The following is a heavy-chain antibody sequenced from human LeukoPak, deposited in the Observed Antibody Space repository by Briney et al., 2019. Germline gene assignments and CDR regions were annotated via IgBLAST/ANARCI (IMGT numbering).Heavy chain of an antibody. CDR1: GGSFSGYY. J-gene: IGHJ6*02. D-gene: IGHD6-13*01. V-gene: IGHV4-34*01. CDR2: INHSGST. CDR3: ARTVSYSSSWYYGMDV. Sequence: PSETLSLTCAVYGGSFSGYYWSWIRQPPGKGLEGIGEINHSGSTNYNPSLKSRVTISVDTSKNQFSLKLSSVTAADTAVYYCARTVSYSSSWYYGMDVWGQGTTVTVSS.